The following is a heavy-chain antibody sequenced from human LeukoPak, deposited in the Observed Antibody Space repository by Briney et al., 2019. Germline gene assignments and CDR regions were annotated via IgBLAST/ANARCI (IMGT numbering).Heavy chain of an antibody. CDR1: GFTVSNNY. CDR2: IDTGGST. V-gene: IGHV3-66*01. CDR3: AFNGN. D-gene: IGHD2-8*01. Sequence: PGGSLRLSCAASGFTVSNNYMSWVRQAPGKGLEWVSEIDTGGSTAYADSVKGRFTSSRDESRNTLYLQMNNLRVEDTAVYYCAFNGNWGQGTLVTVSS. J-gene: IGHJ4*02.